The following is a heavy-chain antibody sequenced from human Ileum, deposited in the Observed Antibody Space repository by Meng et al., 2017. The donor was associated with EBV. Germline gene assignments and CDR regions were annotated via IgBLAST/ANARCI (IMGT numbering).Heavy chain of an antibody. V-gene: IGHV4-39*07. Sequence: LRLQESGPGLVKPSGTLSLTCTVSGGSISSSSYYWGWIRQPPGKGLEWIGSIYYSGSTYYNPSLKSRVTISVDTSKNQFSLKLSSVTAADTAVYYCARELMYCSGGSCYPFDYWGQGTLVTVSS. D-gene: IGHD2-15*01. CDR2: IYYSGST. J-gene: IGHJ4*02. CDR1: GGSISSSSYY. CDR3: ARELMYCSGGSCYPFDY.